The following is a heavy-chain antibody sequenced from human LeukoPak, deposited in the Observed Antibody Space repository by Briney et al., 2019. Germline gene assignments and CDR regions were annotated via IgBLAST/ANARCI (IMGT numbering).Heavy chain of an antibody. CDR3: AKLPREYCSSTSCPNWFDT. J-gene: IGHJ5*02. Sequence: GGSLRLSCAASGFSFSTYAMTWVRQAPGKGLEWVSALSASGGTTYYADSVKGRFTTSRDISKNTLYLQMNSLRAEDTAVYYCAKLPREYCSSTSCPNWFDTWGQGTLVTVSS. CDR1: GFSFSTYA. D-gene: IGHD2-2*01. CDR2: LSASGGTT. V-gene: IGHV3-23*01.